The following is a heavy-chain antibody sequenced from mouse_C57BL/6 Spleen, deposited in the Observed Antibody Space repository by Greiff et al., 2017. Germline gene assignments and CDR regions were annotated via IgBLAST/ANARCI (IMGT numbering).Heavy chain of an antibody. CDR1: GYTFTDYE. D-gene: IGHD3-2*02. CDR2: IDPETGGT. V-gene: IGHV1-15*01. CDR3: TRSSSGTGYFAY. J-gene: IGHJ2*01. Sequence: QVQLQQSGAELVRPGASVTLSCKASGYTFTDYEMHWVKQTPVHGLEWIGAIDPETGGTAYNQKFKGKAILTADKSSSTAYMELRSLTSEDSAVYYCTRSSSGTGYFAYWGQGTTLTVSS.